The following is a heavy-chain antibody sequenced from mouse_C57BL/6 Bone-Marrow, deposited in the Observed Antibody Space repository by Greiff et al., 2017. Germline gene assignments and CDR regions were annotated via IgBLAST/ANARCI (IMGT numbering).Heavy chain of an antibody. J-gene: IGHJ1*03. CDR2: INPGGGGT. V-gene: IGHV1-54*01. CDR3: ARWLQWYFDV. CDR1: GYAFTNYL. D-gene: IGHD2-2*01. Sequence: VQLQQSGAELVRPGTSVKVSCKASGYAFTNYLIGWVKQRPGQGLKWIGVINPGGGGTNYNEKFKGKATLTADKSSSTAYLQFSSLTSEDSAVYFYARWLQWYFDVWGTGTAVTVSS.